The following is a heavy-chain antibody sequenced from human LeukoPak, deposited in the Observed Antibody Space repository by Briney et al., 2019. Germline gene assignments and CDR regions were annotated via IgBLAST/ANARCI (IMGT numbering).Heavy chain of an antibody. CDR2: IIPIFGTA. CDR1: GGTFSSYA. Sequence: SVKVSCKASGGTFSSYAISWVRQAPGQGLEWMGGIIPIFGTANYAQKFQGRVTITADESTSTAYMEPSSLRSEDTAVYYCATQMGGWYFSFDYWGQGTLVTVSS. V-gene: IGHV1-69*13. J-gene: IGHJ4*02. CDR3: ATQMGGWYFSFDY. D-gene: IGHD6-19*01.